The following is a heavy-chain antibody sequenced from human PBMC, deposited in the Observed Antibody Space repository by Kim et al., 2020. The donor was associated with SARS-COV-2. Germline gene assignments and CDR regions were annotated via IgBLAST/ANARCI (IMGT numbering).Heavy chain of an antibody. CDR3: ARNYDFWSGYGMDV. Sequence: AQKFKGRGTITADESTSTAYMELSSLRSEDTAVYYCARNYDFWSGYGMDVWGQGTTVTVSS. V-gene: IGHV1-69*01. J-gene: IGHJ6*02. D-gene: IGHD3-3*01.